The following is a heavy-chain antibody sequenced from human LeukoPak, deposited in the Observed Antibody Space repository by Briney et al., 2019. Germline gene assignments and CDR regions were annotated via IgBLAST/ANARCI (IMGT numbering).Heavy chain of an antibody. CDR2: IFYSGST. D-gene: IGHD3-10*01. CDR3: AKSNGYGLVDI. CDR1: GGSPINYY. J-gene: IGHJ3*02. V-gene: IGHV4-39*07. Sequence: SETLSLTCTVSGGSPINYYWGWIPQPPGKGLEWIGNIFYSGSTYYSPSLRSRVTISLDTSRNQFSLKLNSVTAADTAVYYCAKSNGYGLVDIWGQGTMVTVSS.